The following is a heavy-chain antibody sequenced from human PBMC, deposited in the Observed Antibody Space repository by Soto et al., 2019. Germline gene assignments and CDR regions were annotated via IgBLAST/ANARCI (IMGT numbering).Heavy chain of an antibody. V-gene: IGHV3-74*01. CDR3: ASEPMIVAGLNAFDI. CDR2: INSDGSST. Sequence: GGSLRLSCAASGFTFSSYWMHWVRQAPGKGLVWVSRINSDGSSTSYADSVKGRFTISRDNAKNTLYLQMNSLRAEDTAVYYCASEPMIVAGLNAFDIWGQGTMVTVSS. CDR1: GFTFSSYW. D-gene: IGHD3-22*01. J-gene: IGHJ3*02.